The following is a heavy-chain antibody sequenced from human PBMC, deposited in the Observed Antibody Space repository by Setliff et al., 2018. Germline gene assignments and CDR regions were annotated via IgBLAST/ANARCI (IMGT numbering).Heavy chain of an antibody. CDR2: FSGSSSTI. Sequence: PGGSLRLSCAASGFTFSSYSMNWVRQAPGKGLEWVSYFSGSSSTIRYADSVKGRYTISRDNAKNSLYLQMNSLRAEDTAVYYCARSGYYRVDYWGQGTLVTVSS. J-gene: IGHJ4*02. V-gene: IGHV3-48*01. D-gene: IGHD3-22*01. CDR3: ARSGYYRVDY. CDR1: GFTFSSYS.